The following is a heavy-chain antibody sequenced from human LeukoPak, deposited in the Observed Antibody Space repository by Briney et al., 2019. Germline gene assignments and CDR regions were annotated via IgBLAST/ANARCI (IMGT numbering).Heavy chain of an antibody. D-gene: IGHD2-15*01. V-gene: IGHV3-23*01. CDR3: AKPRPLDDCGGGSCRDY. CDR1: GFTFSSYA. J-gene: IGHJ4*02. CDR2: ISGSGGST. Sequence: GGSLRLSCAASGFTFSSYAMSWVRQAPGKGLEWVSAISGSGGSTYYADSVKGRFTISRDNSKNTLYLQMNSLRAEDTAVYYCAKPRPLDDCGGGSCRDYWGQGTLVTVSS.